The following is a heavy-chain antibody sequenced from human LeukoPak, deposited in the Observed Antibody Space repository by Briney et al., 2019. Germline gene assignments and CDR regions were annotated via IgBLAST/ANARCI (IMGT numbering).Heavy chain of an antibody. CDR3: AKDPRDGYNLFYFDY. CDR1: GFTFSSYA. D-gene: IGHD5-24*01. CDR2: ISGSGGST. J-gene: IGHJ4*02. Sequence: GGSLRLSCAASGFTFSSYAMSWVRQAPGKGLEWVSAISGSGGSTYYADSVKGRFTISRDNSKNTLYLQMNSLRAEDTDVYYCAKDPRDGYNLFYFDYWGQGTQVTVSS. V-gene: IGHV3-23*01.